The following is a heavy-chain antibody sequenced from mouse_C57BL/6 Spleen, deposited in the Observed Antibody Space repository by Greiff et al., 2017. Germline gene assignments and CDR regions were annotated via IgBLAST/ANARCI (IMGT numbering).Heavy chain of an antibody. CDR3: AREDDGYPWFAY. V-gene: IGHV1-55*01. CDR2: IYPGSGST. CDR1: GYTFTSYW. D-gene: IGHD2-3*01. Sequence: QVQLQQPGAELVKPGASVKMSCKASGYTFTSYWITWVKQRPGQGLEWIGDIYPGSGSTNYNEKFKSKATLTVDTSSSTAYMQLSSPTSEDSAVYYCAREDDGYPWFAYWGQGTLVTVSA. J-gene: IGHJ3*01.